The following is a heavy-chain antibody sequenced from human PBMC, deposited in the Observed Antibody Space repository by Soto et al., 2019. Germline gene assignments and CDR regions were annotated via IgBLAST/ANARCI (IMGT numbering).Heavy chain of an antibody. J-gene: IGHJ2*01. CDR3: ARFTLRDWYFDL. V-gene: IGHV4-31*02. Sequence: TSETLSLTCAVYGGSFSGYYWSWIRQHPGKGLEWIGYIYYSGSTYYNPSLKSRVTISVDTSKNQFSLKLSSVTAADTAVYYCARFTLRDWYFDLWGRGTLVTVSS. CDR2: IYYSGST. CDR1: GGSFSGYY.